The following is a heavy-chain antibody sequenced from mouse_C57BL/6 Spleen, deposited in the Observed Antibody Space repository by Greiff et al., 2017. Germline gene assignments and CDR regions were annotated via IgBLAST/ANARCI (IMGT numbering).Heavy chain of an antibody. CDR2: ISSGSSTI. D-gene: IGHD1-1*01. V-gene: IGHV5-17*01. CDR1: GFTFSDYG. Sequence: EVNLVESGGGLVKPVGSLKLSCAASGFTFSDYGMHWVRQAPEKGLEWVAYISSGSSTIYYADTVKGRFTISRDNAKNTLFLQMTSLRSEDTAMYYCARSSSYWYFDVWGTGTTVTVSS. CDR3: ARSSSYWYFDV. J-gene: IGHJ1*03.